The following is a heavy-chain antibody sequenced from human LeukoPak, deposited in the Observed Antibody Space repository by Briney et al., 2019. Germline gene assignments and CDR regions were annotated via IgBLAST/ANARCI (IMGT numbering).Heavy chain of an antibody. CDR1: GYTFTGYY. CDR3: ARDTDDSSGYYYGY. CDR2: INPNSGGT. J-gene: IGHJ4*02. D-gene: IGHD3-22*01. V-gene: IGHV1-2*02. Sequence: ASVKVSCKASGYTFTGYYMHWVRQAPGQGLEWMGWINPNSGGTNYAQKFQGRVTMTRDTSISTAYMELSRLRSDDTAVYYCARDTDDSSGYYYGYWGQGTLVTVSS.